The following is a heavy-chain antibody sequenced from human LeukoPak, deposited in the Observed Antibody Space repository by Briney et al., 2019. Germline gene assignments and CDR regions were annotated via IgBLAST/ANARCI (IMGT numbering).Heavy chain of an antibody. V-gene: IGHV3-21*04. J-gene: IGHJ4*02. CDR3: ARDSSMLRGPLVIYYFDF. CDR1: GFTFSSYS. CDR2: ISSSSSYI. Sequence: GGSLRLSCAASGFTFSSYSMYWVRQAPGKGLEWVSSISSSSSYIYYADSVKGRFTISRDNSKNTLYLQMNSLRAEDTAVYYCARDSSMLRGPLVIYYFDFWGQGTLVTVSS. D-gene: IGHD3-10*01.